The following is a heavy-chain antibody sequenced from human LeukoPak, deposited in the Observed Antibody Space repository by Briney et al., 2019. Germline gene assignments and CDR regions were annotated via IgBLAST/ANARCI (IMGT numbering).Heavy chain of an antibody. J-gene: IGHJ4*02. D-gene: IGHD3-22*01. CDR1: GYIFTNYW. CDR2: IYPDDSDT. CDR3: ARRSYYDSGGYYYDF. V-gene: IGHV5-51*01. Sequence: GGSLKISCKGSGYIFTNYWIAWVPQMPGKGLEWMGVIYPDDSDTSYSPSFQGQVTISADKSISTAYLQWSSLKASDTAMYYCARRSYYDSGGYYYDFWGQGTLVTVSS.